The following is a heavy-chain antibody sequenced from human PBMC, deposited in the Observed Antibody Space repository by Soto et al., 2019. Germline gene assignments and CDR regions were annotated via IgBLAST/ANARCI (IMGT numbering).Heavy chain of an antibody. CDR2: ISGNGGTT. V-gene: IGHV3-23*01. D-gene: IGHD2-15*01. CDR3: ANFQLYAYGYDDDY. Sequence: GGSLRLSCVGSGFTFTRYAMSWVRQAPGKGLEWVSTISGNGGTTYHADSVKGRFTISRDNSKNTLYLQMNSLRAEDTAVYYCANFQLYAYGYDDDYWGQGTLVTVSS. CDR1: GFTFTRYA. J-gene: IGHJ4*02.